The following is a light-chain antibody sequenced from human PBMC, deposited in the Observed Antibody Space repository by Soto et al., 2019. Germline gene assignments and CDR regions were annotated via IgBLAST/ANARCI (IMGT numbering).Light chain of an antibody. CDR3: QQRSNWPPYT. CDR2: DAS. Sequence: IVLTQSPATLSLSPGERATLSCRASQSVSSYLAWYQQKPGQAPRLLIYDASNRATGIPARFSGSGSGTDFTLTISSLEPEDFAVYYCQQRSNWPPYTFGQGTKREIK. V-gene: IGKV3-11*01. CDR1: QSVSSY. J-gene: IGKJ2*01.